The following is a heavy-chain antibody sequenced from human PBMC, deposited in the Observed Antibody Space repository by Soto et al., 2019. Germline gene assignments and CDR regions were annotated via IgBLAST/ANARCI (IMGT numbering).Heavy chain of an antibody. CDR2: ISSSSNTI. Sequence: PGGSLRLSCAASGFTFSSYSMNWVRQAPGKGLEWISYISSSSNTIYYADSVKGRFTISRDNAKNSLYLQMNSLRDEDSAVYSCARAKYSESFTYYYYGMDVWGQGTTFTAPS. CDR1: GFTFSSYS. V-gene: IGHV3-48*02. J-gene: IGHJ6*02. D-gene: IGHD5-12*01. CDR3: ARAKYSESFTYYYYGMDV.